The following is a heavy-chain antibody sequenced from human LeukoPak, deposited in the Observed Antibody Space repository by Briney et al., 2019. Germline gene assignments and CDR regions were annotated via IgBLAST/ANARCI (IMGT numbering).Heavy chain of an antibody. J-gene: IGHJ5*02. CDR3: ARAATVTTRWFDP. V-gene: IGHV4-34*01. CDR1: GGSFSGYY. Sequence: SETLSLTCAAYGGSFSGYYWSWIRQPPGKGLEWIGEINHSGSTNYNPSLKSRVTISVDTSKNQFSLKLSSVTAADTAVYYCARAATVTTRWFDPWGQGTLVTVSS. D-gene: IGHD4-17*01. CDR2: INHSGST.